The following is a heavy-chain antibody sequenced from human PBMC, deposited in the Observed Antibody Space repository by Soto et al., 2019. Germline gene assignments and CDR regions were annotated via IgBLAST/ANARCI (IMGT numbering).Heavy chain of an antibody. Sequence: LVPLSLTCTVSDASSSGFDWSWIRKSAGKGLEWIGRIYATGTTDYNPSLKSRVMMSVDTSKNQFSLKLSSVTAADTAVYYCARNYDSSGYYMDYFDYWGQGTLVTVSS. J-gene: IGHJ4*02. V-gene: IGHV4-4*07. CDR3: ARNYDSSGYYMDYFDY. CDR1: DASSSGFD. CDR2: IYATGTT. D-gene: IGHD3-22*01.